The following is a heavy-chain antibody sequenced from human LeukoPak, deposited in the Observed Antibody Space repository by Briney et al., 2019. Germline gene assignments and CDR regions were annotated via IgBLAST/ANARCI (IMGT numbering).Heavy chain of an antibody. CDR1: GFTFSSYA. D-gene: IGHD3-3*01. CDR2: ISYDGSNK. Sequence: PGGSLRLSCAASGFTFSSYAMHWVRQAPGKGLEWVAVISYDGSNKYYADSVKGRFTISRDNSKNTLYLQMNSLRAEDTAVYYCARDHPQYMMYYDFWSGYDTSFDYWGQGTLVTVSS. V-gene: IGHV3-30-3*01. CDR3: ARDHPQYMMYYDFWSGYDTSFDY. J-gene: IGHJ4*02.